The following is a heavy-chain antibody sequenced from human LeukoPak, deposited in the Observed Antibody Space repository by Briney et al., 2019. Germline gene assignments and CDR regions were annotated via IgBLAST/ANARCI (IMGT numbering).Heavy chain of an antibody. D-gene: IGHD5-18*01. V-gene: IGHV4-59*01. CDR1: GDPISGYY. CDR2: INDNGHT. Sequence: PSETLSLTCTVSGDPISGYYWSWIRQPPGKGLEWIGYINDNGHTSYNSSLKSRVTISIDTSKNQFSLSLTSVTAADTAVYYCTRGGYSYPNWFDPWGQGNLVTISS. J-gene: IGHJ5*02. CDR3: TRGGYSYPNWFDP.